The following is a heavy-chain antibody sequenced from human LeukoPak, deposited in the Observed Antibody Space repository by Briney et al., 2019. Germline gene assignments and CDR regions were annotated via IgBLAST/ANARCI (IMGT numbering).Heavy chain of an antibody. V-gene: IGHV5-51*01. D-gene: IGHD4-17*01. CDR2: IYPGDSDT. CDR1: GYSFTNYW. CDR3: ARRDYGDGGMDY. J-gene: IGHJ4*02. Sequence: GESLKISCKGSGYSFTNYWGGWVRRLAGKGREGMGIIYPGDSDTRYSASFQGQGTISADKSSSTAYLQWSSLKASDTAMYYCARRDYGDGGMDYWGQGTLVTVSS.